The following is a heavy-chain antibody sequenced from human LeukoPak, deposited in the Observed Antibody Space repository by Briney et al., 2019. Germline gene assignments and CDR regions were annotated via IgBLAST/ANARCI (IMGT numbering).Heavy chain of an antibody. D-gene: IGHD4-11*01. Sequence: GGSLRLSCAASGFTFRTYWMSWVRQAPGKGLEWVANIKQDGSEKYYVGSVKGRFTISRDNAENSLYLQMNSLRAEDMAVYYCAKDLARGNGMTTAFDYWGQGTLVTVSS. V-gene: IGHV3-7*03. CDR2: IKQDGSEK. J-gene: IGHJ4*02. CDR1: GFTFRTYW. CDR3: AKDLARGNGMTTAFDY.